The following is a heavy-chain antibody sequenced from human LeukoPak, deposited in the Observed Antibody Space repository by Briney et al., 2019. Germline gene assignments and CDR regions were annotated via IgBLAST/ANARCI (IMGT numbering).Heavy chain of an antibody. CDR3: AKDHLDYYDSSGYPEYYFDY. D-gene: IGHD3-22*01. J-gene: IGHJ4*02. CDR2: ISGSGGST. CDR1: GFTFSSYA. Sequence: PGGSLRLSCAASGFTFSSYAMSWVRQAPGKGLEWVSAISGSGGSTYYADSVKGRFTISRDNSKNRLYLQMNSLRAEDTAVYYCAKDHLDYYDSSGYPEYYFDYWGQGTLVTVSS. V-gene: IGHV3-23*01.